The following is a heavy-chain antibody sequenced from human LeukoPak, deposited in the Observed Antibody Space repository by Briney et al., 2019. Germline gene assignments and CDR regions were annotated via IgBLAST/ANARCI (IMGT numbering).Heavy chain of an antibody. CDR3: ARGPSVWWSNYYFDY. CDR1: GGSFSGYY. Sequence: SETLSLTCAVYGGSFSGYYWSWIRQPPGKGLEWIGEINPSGSTNYNPSLKSRVTISVDTSKNQFSLKLSSVTAADTAVYYCARGPSVWWSNYYFDYWGQGTLVTVSS. D-gene: IGHD2-21*01. CDR2: INPSGST. V-gene: IGHV4-34*01. J-gene: IGHJ4*02.